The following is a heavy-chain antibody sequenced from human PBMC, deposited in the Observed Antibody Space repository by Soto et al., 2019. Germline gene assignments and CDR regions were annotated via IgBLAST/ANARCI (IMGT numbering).Heavy chain of an antibody. Sequence: QVQLVESGGGVVQPGRSLRLSCAASGFTFSSYAMHWVRQAPGKGLEWVAVISYDGSNKYYADAVKGRFTITRDNSKNMLYLQISSLRAEDTAVYYCARVPSSEPLITYYDSSGYLNPFDYWGQGTLVTVSS. CDR3: ARVPSSEPLITYYDSSGYLNPFDY. CDR1: GFTFSSYA. CDR2: ISYDGSNK. V-gene: IGHV3-30-3*01. D-gene: IGHD3-22*01. J-gene: IGHJ4*02.